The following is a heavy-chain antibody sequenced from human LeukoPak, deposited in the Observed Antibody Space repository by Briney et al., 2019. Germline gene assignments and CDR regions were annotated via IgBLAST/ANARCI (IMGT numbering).Heavy chain of an antibody. Sequence: ASVKVSCKASGYTFTSYDINWVRQATGQGLEWTGWMNPNSGNTGYAQKFQGRVTMTRNTSISTAYMELSSLRSEDTAVYYCARAELWFGELLYGFDPWGQGTLVTVSS. V-gene: IGHV1-8*01. J-gene: IGHJ5*02. CDR2: MNPNSGNT. CDR1: GYTFTSYD. CDR3: ARAELWFGELLYGFDP. D-gene: IGHD3-10*01.